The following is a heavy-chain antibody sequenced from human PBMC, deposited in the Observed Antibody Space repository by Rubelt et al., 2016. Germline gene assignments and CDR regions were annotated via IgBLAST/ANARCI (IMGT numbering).Heavy chain of an antibody. D-gene: IGHD1-7*01. CDR3: AKAASTTRASFVFDI. J-gene: IGHJ3*02. V-gene: IGHV3-66*01. Sequence: MSWVRQAPGKGLEWVSTLYSGGSTYYADSVKGRFTISRDNSKNTLFLQINSLRAEDTAVYYCAKAASTTRASFVFDIWGQGTMVTVSS. CDR2: LYSGGST.